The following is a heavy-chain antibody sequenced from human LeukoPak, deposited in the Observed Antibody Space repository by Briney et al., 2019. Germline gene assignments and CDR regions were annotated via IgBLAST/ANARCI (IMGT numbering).Heavy chain of an antibody. CDR2: MYLSGTT. V-gene: IGHV4-4*01. J-gene: IGHJ4*02. CDR3: GLVGRYSSGLYYYYFDY. CDR1: GDSINSLDL. D-gene: IGHD3-22*01. Sequence: ETLSLTCTVSGDSINSLDLWSWVRQPPGKGLEWIGEMYLSGTTHSNPSVKSRVTISIDRSKNQFFLNLSSVTAADTAVYCAGLVGRYSSGLYYYYFDYWGQGTLVTVSS.